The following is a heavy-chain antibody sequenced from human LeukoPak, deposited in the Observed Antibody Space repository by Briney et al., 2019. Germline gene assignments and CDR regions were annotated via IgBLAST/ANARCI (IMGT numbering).Heavy chain of an antibody. J-gene: IGHJ5*02. CDR3: AKGYGTTGTASSNWFDP. CDR1: GFTFSSYA. CDR2: ITGSGGST. D-gene: IGHD1-1*01. Sequence: PWGSLRLSCAASGFTFSSYAMTWVRQAPGRGLEWVSAITGSGGSTYYADSVKGRFTISRGNSKNTLYLQMNSLRVEDTAVYYCAKGYGTTGTASSNWFDPWGQGTLVTVSS. V-gene: IGHV3-23*01.